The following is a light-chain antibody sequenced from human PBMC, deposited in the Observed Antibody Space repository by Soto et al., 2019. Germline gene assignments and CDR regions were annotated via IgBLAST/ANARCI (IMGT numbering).Light chain of an antibody. CDR2: GAS. J-gene: IGKJ1*01. CDR3: QQYGSSPPT. CDR1: QTVSTNY. V-gene: IGKV3-20*01. Sequence: EVVLTQSPGTLSLSPGERATLSCRASQTVSTNYLAWYQRKPGQAPRLLIYGASSRATDIPRRFSGSGSGIDFTHTITRLEPEDFAVYFCQQYGSSPPTFGQGTKVEIK.